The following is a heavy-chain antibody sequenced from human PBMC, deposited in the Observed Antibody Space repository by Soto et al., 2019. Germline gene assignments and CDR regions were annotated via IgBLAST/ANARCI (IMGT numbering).Heavy chain of an antibody. Sequence: QVQLVQSGAEVKKPGASVKVSCKASGYTFSSYYMHWVRQAPGQGLEWMGIINPSGGTTNYAQKFQGRVTMTRDTSTNTVYMQLSSLRSEDTAVYYCARGVRIKTVRDPSFDYWGRGTLLTVSS. V-gene: IGHV1-46*01. J-gene: IGHJ4*02. CDR1: GYTFSSYY. D-gene: IGHD3-10*01. CDR2: INPSGGTT. CDR3: ARGVRIKTVRDPSFDY.